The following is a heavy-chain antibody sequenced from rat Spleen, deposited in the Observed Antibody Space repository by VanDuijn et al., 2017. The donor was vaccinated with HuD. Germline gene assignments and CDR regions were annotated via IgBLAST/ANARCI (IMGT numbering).Heavy chain of an antibody. CDR2: ISSDGGRN. Sequence: EVQLVESDGGLVQPGRSLKLSCAASGFTFSDYYMAWVRQAPTKGLEWVATISSDGGRNFYRDSVKGRFTISRDNAKSTLYLQMDSLRSEDTATYDCVRQDTSGYSNWFAYWGQGTLVTVSS. V-gene: IGHV5-29*01. J-gene: IGHJ3*01. CDR3: VRQDTSGYSNWFAY. CDR1: GFTFSDYY. D-gene: IGHD4-3*01.